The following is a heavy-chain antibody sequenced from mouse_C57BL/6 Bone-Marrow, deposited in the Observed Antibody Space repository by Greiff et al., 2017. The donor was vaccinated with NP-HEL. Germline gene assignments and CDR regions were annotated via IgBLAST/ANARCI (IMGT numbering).Heavy chain of an antibody. CDR2: INPNNGGT. D-gene: IGHD1-1*01. V-gene: IGHV1-22*01. Sequence: EVQLQQSGPELVKPGASVKMSCKASGYTFTDYNMHWVKQSHGKSLEWIGYINPNNGGTSYNQKFKGKATLTVNKSSSTAYMELRSLTSEDSAVYYCARWDYGSEGFAYWGQGTQGTVSA. CDR3: ARWDYGSEGFAY. J-gene: IGHJ3*01. CDR1: GYTFTDYN.